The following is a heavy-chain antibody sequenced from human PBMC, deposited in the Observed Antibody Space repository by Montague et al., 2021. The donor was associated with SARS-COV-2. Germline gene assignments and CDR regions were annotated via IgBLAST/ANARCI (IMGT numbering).Heavy chain of an antibody. D-gene: IGHD2-2*01. J-gene: IGHJ4*02. CDR3: ARHLAISGPAAVSDY. CDR1: GDSISSGYFY. CDR2: IHYSGIT. V-gene: IGHV4-39*01. Sequence: SETLSLTCTVSGDSISSGYFYWGWIRQPPGKGLEWVGTIHYSGITYYXPSLKSRVTISVDTSRNQFSLKLSSVTAADTAIYYCARHLAISGPAAVSDYWGQGTLVTVFS.